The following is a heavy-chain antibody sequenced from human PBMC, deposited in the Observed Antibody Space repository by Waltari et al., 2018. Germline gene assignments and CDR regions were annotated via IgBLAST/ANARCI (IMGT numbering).Heavy chain of an antibody. J-gene: IGHJ3*02. CDR1: GASLSSHLF. CDR2: IYYSGVN. D-gene: IGHD1-7*01. Sequence: QVQLRESGPGLVKPSETLSPTCVISGASLSSHLFWGWIRQSPEKGLEWIGNIYYSGVNYYSPFLKSRVFISIDTPRRQFSLKLTSVTAADTAVYYCARVLTTGTVAFDIWGQGTLVTVSS. CDR3: ARVLTTGTVAFDI. V-gene: IGHV4-38-2*01.